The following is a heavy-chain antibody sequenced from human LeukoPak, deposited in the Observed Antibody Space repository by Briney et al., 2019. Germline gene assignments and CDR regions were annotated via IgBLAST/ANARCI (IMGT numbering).Heavy chain of an antibody. CDR3: ANNHQKYYSGYNFAFDI. J-gene: IGHJ3*02. V-gene: IGHV3-30*18. CDR2: ISYDGSKK. Sequence: GRGLRLSCAASGFSFSTYDMQGVRQAPGKGGEGVAVISYDGSKKYYADSVKGRFTGSRDNSKNTLYLQMDSLRPEDTAVYYCANNHQKYYSGYNFAFDISGQGTMVTVSS. CDR1: GFSFSTYD. D-gene: IGHD5-12*01.